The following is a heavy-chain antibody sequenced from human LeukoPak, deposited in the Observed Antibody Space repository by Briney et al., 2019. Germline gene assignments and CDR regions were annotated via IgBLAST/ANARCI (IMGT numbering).Heavy chain of an antibody. CDR3: AREGYISGYGVIDY. CDR1: GFSFSSYW. CDR2: IKRDGSEK. J-gene: IGHJ4*02. V-gene: IGHV3-7*01. Sequence: GGSLRLSYAASGFSFSSYWMGWVRQAPGKGLEWVANIKRDGSEKYYVDSVKGRFTISRDNAKGSLYLQMNSLRAEDTAVYYCAREGYISGYGVIDYWGQGTLVTVSS. D-gene: IGHD5-18*01.